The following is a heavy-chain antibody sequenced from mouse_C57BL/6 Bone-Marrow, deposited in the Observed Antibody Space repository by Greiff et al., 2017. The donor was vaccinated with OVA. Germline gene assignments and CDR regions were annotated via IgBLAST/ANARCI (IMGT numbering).Heavy chain of an antibody. D-gene: IGHD1-1*01. CDR3: ARAYGSSYHEYFDV. V-gene: IGHV5-6*02. CDR1: GFTFSSYG. J-gene: IGHJ1*03. CDR2: ISSGGSYT. Sequence: DVKLVESGGDLVKPGGSLKLSCAASGFTFSSYGMSWVRQTPDKRLEWVATISSGGSYTYYPDSVKGRFTISRDNAKNTLYLQMSRLKSEDTAMYYCARAYGSSYHEYFDVWGTGTTVTVSS.